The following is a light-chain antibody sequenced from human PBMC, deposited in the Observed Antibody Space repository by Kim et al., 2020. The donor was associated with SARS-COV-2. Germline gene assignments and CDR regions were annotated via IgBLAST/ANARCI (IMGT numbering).Light chain of an antibody. J-gene: IGLJ3*02. CDR3: NSRDISGNHRV. CDR1: SLRYYY. CDR2: GKN. Sequence: ALGQTVRITCQGDSLRYYYTSWYQQKRGQATTLILCGKNNRPSGIPDRFSGSSSGNTASLTTTGAQAEDEADYYCNSRDISGNHRVFGGGTQLTV. V-gene: IGLV3-19*01.